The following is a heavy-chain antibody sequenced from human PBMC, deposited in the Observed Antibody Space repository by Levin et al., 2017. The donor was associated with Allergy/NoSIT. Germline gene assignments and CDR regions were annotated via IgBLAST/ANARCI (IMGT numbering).Heavy chain of an antibody. D-gene: IGHD2/OR15-2a*01. J-gene: IGHJ6*02. CDR2: ISAYNGNT. CDR1: GYTFTSYG. Sequence: PGASVKVSCKASGYTFTSYGISWVRQAPGQGLEWMGWISAYNGNTNYAQKLQGRVTMTTDTSTSTAYMELRSLRSDDTAVYYCARVRAVLDPTTDYYGMDGWGQGTTVTVSS. CDR3: ARVRAVLDPTTDYYGMDG. V-gene: IGHV1-18*01.